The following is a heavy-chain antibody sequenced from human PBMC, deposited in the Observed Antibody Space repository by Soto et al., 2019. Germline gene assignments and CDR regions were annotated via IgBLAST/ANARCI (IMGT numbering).Heavy chain of an antibody. CDR1: GFTFTSYA. V-gene: IGHV3-23*01. D-gene: IGHD3-9*01. J-gene: IGHJ4*02. Sequence: EVQLLESGGDLVQPGGSLRLSCAASGFTFTSYAMSWIRQAPGKGLEWVSAITGGGDNTYYAESVKGRFTISRDNSKSSLYLQMNSLRAEDTAFYYCTQDGGSRDWLTVNWGQGTLVTVSS. CDR3: TQDGGSRDWLTVN. CDR2: ITGGGDNT.